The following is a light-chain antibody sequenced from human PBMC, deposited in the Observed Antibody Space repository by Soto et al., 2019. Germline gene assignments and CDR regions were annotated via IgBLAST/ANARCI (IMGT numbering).Light chain of an antibody. J-gene: IGKJ1*01. CDR3: QQYNDWPRT. V-gene: IGKV3-15*01. CDR1: QSVAYN. CDR2: GAS. Sequence: IVMTQSPATLSVSPGEGATLSCRASQSVAYNLAWYQQKPGQAPRLLIYGASTRASGLPPRFSGSGSGTDFTLTISSLQSEDIAVYYCQQYNDWPRTFGQGTKVEIK.